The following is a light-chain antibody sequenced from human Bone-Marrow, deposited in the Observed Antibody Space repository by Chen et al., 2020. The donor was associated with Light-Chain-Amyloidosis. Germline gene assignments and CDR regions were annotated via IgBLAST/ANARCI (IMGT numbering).Light chain of an antibody. CDR3: QQYYDTPFT. Sequence: DIVMTPSPDSLAVSLGERATINCRSSQSLLYTSSNKNYLAWYQQKPGQPPKLLIYWASTREYGVPDRFSGSGSGTDFTLSISSLQAEDVAVYYCQQYYDTPFTFGPGTKVDI. V-gene: IGKV4-1*01. CDR1: QSLLYTSSNKNY. CDR2: WAS. J-gene: IGKJ3*01.